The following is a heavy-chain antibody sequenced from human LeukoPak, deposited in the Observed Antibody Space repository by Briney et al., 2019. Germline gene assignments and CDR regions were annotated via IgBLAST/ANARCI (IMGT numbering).Heavy chain of an antibody. Sequence: GGSLRLSCAASGFTFSDHYMDWVRQAPGKGLEWAGRTRNKANSYTTEYAASVKGRFTISRDDSKNSLYLQMNSLKTEDTAVYYCAGGYDSSGYYLDDYYYYGMDVWGQGTTVTVSS. CDR1: GFTFSDHY. CDR3: AGGYDSSGYYLDDYYYYGMDV. V-gene: IGHV3-72*01. CDR2: TRNKANSYTT. D-gene: IGHD3-22*01. J-gene: IGHJ6*02.